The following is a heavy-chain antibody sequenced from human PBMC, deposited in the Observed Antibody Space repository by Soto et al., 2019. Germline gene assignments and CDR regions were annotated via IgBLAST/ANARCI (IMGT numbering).Heavy chain of an antibody. CDR2: VYYSGST. J-gene: IGHJ6*02. CDR1: GGSISSGGYY. V-gene: IGHV4-31*03. Sequence: QVQLQESGPGLVKPSQTLSLTCTVSGGSISSGGYYWSWIRQHPGKGLEWIGYVYYSGSTYYKPSIERRVTISVDTSKNQFSLKLSSVPAADTAVYYYARVCGGDCHHGMYVWGQGTTVTVSS. D-gene: IGHD2-21*02. CDR3: ARVCGGDCHHGMYV.